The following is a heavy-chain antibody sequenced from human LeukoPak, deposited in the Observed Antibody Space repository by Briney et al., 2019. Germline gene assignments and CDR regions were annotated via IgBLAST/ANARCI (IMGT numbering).Heavy chain of an antibody. Sequence: GGSLRLSCAASGFTFSSYAMSWVRQAPGKGLEWVSAISGSGGSTYYADSVKGRFTISRDNSKNTLYLQMNSLRAEDTAVYYCAKSPLPRPPRYSGSYYFDYWGQGTLVTVSS. V-gene: IGHV3-23*01. J-gene: IGHJ4*02. CDR2: ISGSGGST. CDR1: GFTFSSYA. CDR3: AKSPLPRPPRYSGSYYFDY. D-gene: IGHD1-26*01.